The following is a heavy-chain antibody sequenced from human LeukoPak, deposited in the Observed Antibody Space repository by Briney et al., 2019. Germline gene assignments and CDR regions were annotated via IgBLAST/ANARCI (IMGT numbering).Heavy chain of an antibody. J-gene: IGHJ4*02. CDR2: IYYSGST. D-gene: IGHD1-26*01. CDR1: GGSTSSSSYY. V-gene: IGHV4-39*01. Sequence: EASETLSLTCTVSGGSTSSSSYYWGWIRQPPGKGLEWIGSIYYSGSTYYNPSLKSRVTISVDTSKNQFSLKLSSVTAADTAVYYCARRKNSGSYRGITFDYWGQGTLVTVSS. CDR3: ARRKNSGSYRGITFDY.